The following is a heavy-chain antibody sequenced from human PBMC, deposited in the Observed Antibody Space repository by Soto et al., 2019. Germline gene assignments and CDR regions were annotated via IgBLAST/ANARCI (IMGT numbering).Heavy chain of an antibody. Sequence: GGYLRLSCEASGFTFSSYAMNWVRQAPGKGLEWISVISGSGGATYFADSVKGRFVISRDNSKNTLYLQMNSLRAEDTAIYYCAKATLRGVHPLVFDYWGQGSLVTVSS. CDR3: AKATLRGVHPLVFDY. CDR1: GFTFSSYA. CDR2: ISGSGGAT. J-gene: IGHJ4*02. V-gene: IGHV3-23*01. D-gene: IGHD3-10*01.